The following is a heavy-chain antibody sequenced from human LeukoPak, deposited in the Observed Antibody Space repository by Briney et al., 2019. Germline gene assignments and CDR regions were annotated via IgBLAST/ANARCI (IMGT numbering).Heavy chain of an antibody. V-gene: IGHV4-34*01. D-gene: IGHD5-24*01. CDR3: ARLRRDGLYFDY. Sequence: SETLSLTCAVYGGSFSGYYWSWIRQPPGKGLEWIGEINHSGSTNYNPSLKSRVTISVDTSKNQFSLKLSSVTAADTAVYCCARLRRDGLYFDYWGQGTLVTVSS. CDR1: GGSFSGYY. CDR2: INHSGST. J-gene: IGHJ4*02.